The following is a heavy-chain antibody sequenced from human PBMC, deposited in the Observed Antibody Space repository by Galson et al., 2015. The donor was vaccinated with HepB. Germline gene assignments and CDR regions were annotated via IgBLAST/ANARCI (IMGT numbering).Heavy chain of an antibody. V-gene: IGHV3-53*01. D-gene: IGHD3-10*01. J-gene: IGHJ4*02. CDR1: EFSIDNYY. CDR3: ARESWYGFHS. CDR2: IHRGGAT. Sequence: SLRLSCAASEFSIDNYYMNWVRQAPGKGLEWVSVIHRGGATFYTDSVKGRFTISRDISKNTLYLQMNSLRGEDTAVCYCARESWYGFHSWGQGTLVSVSS.